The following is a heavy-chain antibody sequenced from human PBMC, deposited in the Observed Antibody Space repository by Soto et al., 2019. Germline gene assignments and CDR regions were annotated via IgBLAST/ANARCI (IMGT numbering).Heavy chain of an antibody. CDR2: IYYSWST. CDR1: GGSISSGDYY. D-gene: IGHD7-27*01. V-gene: IGHV4-30-4*01. Sequence: PSETLSLTCTVSGGSISSGDYYWSWIRQPPGKGLEWIGYIYYSWSTYYNPSLMSRVTISVDTSKNPFSLKLSSVAVADTAVYYCARELGTFNAFDIWGQGTMVTVSS. CDR3: ARELGTFNAFDI. J-gene: IGHJ3*02.